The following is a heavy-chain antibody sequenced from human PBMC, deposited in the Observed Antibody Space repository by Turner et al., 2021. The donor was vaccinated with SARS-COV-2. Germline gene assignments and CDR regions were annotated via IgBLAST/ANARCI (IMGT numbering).Heavy chain of an antibody. CDR3: ARLHTSSWYFDY. CDR2: IKQDGSEK. D-gene: IGHD6-13*01. V-gene: IGHV3-7*03. CDR1: GFTFSSYW. Sequence: EVQLVESGGGLVQPGGSLRLACAASGFTFSSYWMSWVRQAQGKGLEWVANIKQDGSEKYYVDSVKGRFTISRDNAKNSLYLQMNSLRAEDTAVYYCARLHTSSWYFDYWGHGTLVTVSS. J-gene: IGHJ4*01.